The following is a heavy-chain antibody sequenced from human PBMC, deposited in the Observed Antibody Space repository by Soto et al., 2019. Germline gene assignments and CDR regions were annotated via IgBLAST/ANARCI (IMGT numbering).Heavy chain of an antibody. J-gene: IGHJ4*02. V-gene: IGHV3-74*01. D-gene: IGHD3-9*01. CDR2: INSDGSTT. Sequence: GGSLRLSCAASGFTFSSYWMHWVRQAPGKGLVWVSRINSDGSTTNYADSVKGRFTISRDNAKNTLYLQMNSLRAEDTAVYYCARDFQRYYDFLWGQGTLVTVSS. CDR3: ARDFQRYYDFL. CDR1: GFTFSSYW.